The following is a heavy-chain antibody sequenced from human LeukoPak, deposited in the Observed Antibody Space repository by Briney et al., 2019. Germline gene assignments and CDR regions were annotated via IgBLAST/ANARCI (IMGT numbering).Heavy chain of an antibody. CDR2: ISGSGGST. D-gene: IGHD5-18*01. V-gene: IGHV3-23*01. J-gene: IGHJ3*02. Sequence: GGPLRLSCAASGFTFSSYAMSWVRQAPGKGLEWVSAISGSGGSTYYADSVKGRFTISRDNSKNTLYLQMNSLRAEDTAVYHCAKSSLWLPFDIWGQGTMVTVSS. CDR1: GFTFSSYA. CDR3: AKSSLWLPFDI.